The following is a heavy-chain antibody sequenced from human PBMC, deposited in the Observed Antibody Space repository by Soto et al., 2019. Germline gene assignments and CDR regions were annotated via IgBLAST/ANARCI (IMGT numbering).Heavy chain of an antibody. CDR3: ARDSPEYSSSPGRWFDP. V-gene: IGHV1-69*01. D-gene: IGHD6-6*01. J-gene: IGHJ5*02. CDR2: IIPIFGTA. CDR1: GGTFSSYA. Sequence: QVQLVQSGAEVKKPGSSVKVSCKASGGTFSSYAISWVRQAPGQGLEWMGGIIPIFGTANYAQKFQGRVTITADESTSTAYMALSSLRSEDTAVYYYARDSPEYSSSPGRWFDPWGQGTLVTVSS.